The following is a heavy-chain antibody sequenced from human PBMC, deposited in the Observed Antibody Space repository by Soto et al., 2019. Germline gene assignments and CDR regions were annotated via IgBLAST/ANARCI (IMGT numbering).Heavy chain of an antibody. CDR2: INPNSGGT. D-gene: IGHD2-2*02. V-gene: IGHV1-2*04. CDR3: ARDGVYCSSTSCYSRYYYMDV. Sequence: QVQLVQSGAEVKKPGASVKVSCKASGYTFTGYYMHWVRQAPGQGLEWMGWINPNSGGTNYAQKFQGWVTKSRDTSISTADMELSRLRSDDTAVYYCARDGVYCSSTSCYSRYYYMDVWGKGTTVTVSS. CDR1: GYTFTGYY. J-gene: IGHJ6*03.